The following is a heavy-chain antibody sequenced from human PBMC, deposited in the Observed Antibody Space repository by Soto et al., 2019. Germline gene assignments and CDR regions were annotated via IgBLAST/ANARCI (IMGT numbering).Heavy chain of an antibody. CDR1: GGSISGYY. J-gene: IGHJ4*02. CDR2: IYYSGTT. Sequence: SETLSLTCSVSGGSISGYYWSWIRQPPGKGLEWIGYIYYSGTTKYNPSLKSRVAISVDTSKNQFSLRLSSVTAADTAVYYCARGGDWKFDYWGQGSLVTVSS. D-gene: IGHD2-21*02. CDR3: ARGGDWKFDY. V-gene: IGHV4-59*01.